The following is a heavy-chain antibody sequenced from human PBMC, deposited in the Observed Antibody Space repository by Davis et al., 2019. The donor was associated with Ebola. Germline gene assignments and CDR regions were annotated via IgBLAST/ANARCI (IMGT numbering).Heavy chain of an antibody. CDR3: ANQGLHHDY. CDR2: IYSGGST. Sequence: GESLKISCAASGFTVSSNYMSWVRQAPGKGLEWVSVIYSGGSTYYADSVKGRFTISRDNSKNTLYLQMNSLRAEDTAVYYCANQGLHHDYWGQGTLVTVSS. CDR1: GFTVSSNY. J-gene: IGHJ4*02. V-gene: IGHV3-53*01.